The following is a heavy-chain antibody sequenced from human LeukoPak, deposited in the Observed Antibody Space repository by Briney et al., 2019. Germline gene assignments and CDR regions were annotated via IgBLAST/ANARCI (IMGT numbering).Heavy chain of an antibody. CDR2: ISAYNGNT. V-gene: IGHV1-18*01. D-gene: IGHD3-22*01. CDR1: GYTFTSYG. Sequence: RASVKVSCKASGYTFTSYGISWVRQAPGQGLEWMGWISAYNGNTNYARKLQGRVTMTTDTSTSTACMELRSLRSDDTAVYYCARTPYYYDSSGYYDYWGQGTLVTVSS. CDR3: ARTPYYYDSSGYYDY. J-gene: IGHJ4*02.